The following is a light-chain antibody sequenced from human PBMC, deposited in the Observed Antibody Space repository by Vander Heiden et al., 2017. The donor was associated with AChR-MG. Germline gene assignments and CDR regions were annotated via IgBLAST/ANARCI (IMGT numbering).Light chain of an antibody. CDR1: QSVATNF. V-gene: IGKV3-20*01. Sequence: ELVLTQSPGTLSLSPGARATLSCRASQSVATNFLAWYQHKPGQAPRLLIYGASSRATGIPDRFSGSGSGTVFTLTISRLQPEDFAVYYCQQYGSSPGAFGQGTKVEIK. CDR3: QQYGSSPGA. CDR2: GAS. J-gene: IGKJ1*01.